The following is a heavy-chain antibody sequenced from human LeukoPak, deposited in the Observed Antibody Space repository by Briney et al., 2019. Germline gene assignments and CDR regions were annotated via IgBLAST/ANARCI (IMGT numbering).Heavy chain of an antibody. V-gene: IGHV3-20*04. J-gene: IGHJ4*02. CDR1: GFTFDDYG. Sequence: GGSLRLSCAASGFTFDDYGMSWVRQAPGKGLEWVSGINWNGGSTGYADSVKGRFTISRDNAKNSLYLQMNSLRAEDTAVYYCARDYYYDSSGYYGLWGQGTLVTVSS. D-gene: IGHD3-22*01. CDR3: ARDYYYDSSGYYGL. CDR2: INWNGGST.